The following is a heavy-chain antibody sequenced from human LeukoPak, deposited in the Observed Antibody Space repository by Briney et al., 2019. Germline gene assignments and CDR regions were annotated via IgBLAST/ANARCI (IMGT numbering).Heavy chain of an antibody. CDR1: GGSISSYY. CDR3: ARQRRITMVRGVMFDY. CDR2: IYTSGST. D-gene: IGHD3-10*01. J-gene: IGHJ4*02. Sequence: SETLSLTCTVSGGSISSYYWSWIRQPAGKGLEWIGRIYTSGSTNYNPSLKSRVTISVDTSKNQFSLKLSSVTAADTAVYYCARQRRITMVRGVMFDYWGQGTLVTVSS. V-gene: IGHV4-4*07.